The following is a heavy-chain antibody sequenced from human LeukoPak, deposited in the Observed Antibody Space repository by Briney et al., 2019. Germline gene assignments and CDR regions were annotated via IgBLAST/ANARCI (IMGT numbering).Heavy chain of an antibody. V-gene: IGHV3-48*01. CDR3: ARDPDYGGNVWFDP. J-gene: IGHJ5*02. CDR2: ISSGSTTI. CDR1: GFTFNNYN. D-gene: IGHD4-23*01. Sequence: GGSLRLSCAASGFTFNNYNINWVRQAPGKGLEWVSYISSGSTTIYYADSVKGRFTISRDNAKNSLYLQMNSLRAEDTAVYYCARDPDYGGNVWFDPWGQGTLVTVSS.